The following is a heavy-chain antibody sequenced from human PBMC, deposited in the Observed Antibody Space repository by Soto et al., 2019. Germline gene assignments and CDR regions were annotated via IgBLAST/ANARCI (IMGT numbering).Heavy chain of an antibody. Sequence: KASETLSLTCAVSGGSISSGGYSWSWIRQPPGKGLEWIGYIYHSGSTYYNPSLKSRVTISVDRSKNQFSLKLSSVTAADTAVYYCARDRRQGFDYWGQGTLVTVSS. CDR3: ARDRRQGFDY. CDR2: IYHSGST. CDR1: GGSISSGGYS. V-gene: IGHV4-30-2*01. J-gene: IGHJ4*02.